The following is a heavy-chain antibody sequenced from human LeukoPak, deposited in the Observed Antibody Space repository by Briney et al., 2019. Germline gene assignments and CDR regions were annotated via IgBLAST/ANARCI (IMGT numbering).Heavy chain of an antibody. D-gene: IGHD3-3*01. J-gene: IGHJ4*02. V-gene: IGHV6-1*01. CDR2: TYYRSKWYN. Sequence: SQTLSLTCAISGDSVSNNSATWNWIRQSPSRGLEWLGRTYYRSKWYNDYAVSVKSRITVNPDTSKNQFSLQLNSVTPEDTAVYYCARAGLRRVDLDYWGQGTLVTVSS. CDR1: GDSVSNNSAT. CDR3: ARAGLRRVDLDY.